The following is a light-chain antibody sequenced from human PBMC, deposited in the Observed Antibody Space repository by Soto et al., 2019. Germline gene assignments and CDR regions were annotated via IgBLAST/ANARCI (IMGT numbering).Light chain of an antibody. CDR3: QQYNSYTIT. CDR2: DAS. J-gene: IGKJ5*01. CDR1: QSIGRF. V-gene: IGKV1-5*01. Sequence: DIQMTQSPSSRSSSVGDRVTITWWASQSIGRFLNWHQQKPGKAPKLLSYDASSLESGVPSRFSVSGSGTEFTLTISSLQTDDFATYYCQQYNSYTITFCQGTRLEIK.